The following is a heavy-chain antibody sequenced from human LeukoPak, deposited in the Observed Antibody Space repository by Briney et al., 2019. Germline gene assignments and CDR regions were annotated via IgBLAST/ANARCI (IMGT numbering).Heavy chain of an antibody. CDR3: ARMRGYYFDY. CDR2: ISSSSSYI. CDR1: GFTFSSYS. V-gene: IGHV3-21*01. Sequence: RGPLRLSCAASGFTFSSYSMNWVRQVPGKGLEWVSSISSSSSYIYYADSVKGRFTISRDNAKNSLYLQMNSLRAEDTAVYYCARMRGYYFDYWGQGTLVTVSS. J-gene: IGHJ4*02. D-gene: IGHD3-10*01.